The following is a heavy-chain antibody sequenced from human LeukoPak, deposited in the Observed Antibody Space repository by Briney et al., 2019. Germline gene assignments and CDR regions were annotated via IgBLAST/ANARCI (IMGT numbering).Heavy chain of an antibody. J-gene: IGHJ4*02. CDR3: AKVKADFWSGHGPDY. Sequence: GGSLRLSCAASGFTFSSYAMSRVRQAPGKGLEWVSAISGSGGSTYSADSVKGRFTISRDNSKNTLYLQMNSLRAEDTAVYYCAKVKADFWSGHGPDYWGQGALVTVSS. D-gene: IGHD3-3*01. CDR2: ISGSGGST. CDR1: GFTFSSYA. V-gene: IGHV3-23*01.